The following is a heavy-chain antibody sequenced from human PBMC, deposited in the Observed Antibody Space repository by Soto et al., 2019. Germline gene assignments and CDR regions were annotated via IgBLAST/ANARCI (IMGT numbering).Heavy chain of an antibody. CDR1: CGSISRYY. D-gene: IGHD4-17*01. J-gene: IGHJ4*02. CDR2: IYHTGTT. CDR3: ARLSAGHGDNHDY. V-gene: IGHV4-59*08. Sequence: SETLSLTCTGSCGSISRYYWSWIRQSPGKGLEWIGYIYHTGTTDYNPSLKSRVTISVDTSKKQFSLRLRSVTAADTAIYYCARLSAGHGDNHDYWGQGTLVTVSS.